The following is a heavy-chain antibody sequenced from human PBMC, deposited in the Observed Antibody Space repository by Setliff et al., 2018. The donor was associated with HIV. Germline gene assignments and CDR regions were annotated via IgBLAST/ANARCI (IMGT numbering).Heavy chain of an antibody. CDR3: ARFYGNYETDNWFDP. CDR1: GASFSDYY. D-gene: IGHD3-3*01. V-gene: IGHV4-34*01. Sequence: TLSLTCAVYGASFSDYYWTWIRQSPGKGLEWIGEINHSGDTNYNPSLKSRVTLSVDLSKNQFSLNLTSVSAADTAVYYCARFYGNYETDNWFDPWGHGILVTV. CDR2: INHSGDT. J-gene: IGHJ5*02.